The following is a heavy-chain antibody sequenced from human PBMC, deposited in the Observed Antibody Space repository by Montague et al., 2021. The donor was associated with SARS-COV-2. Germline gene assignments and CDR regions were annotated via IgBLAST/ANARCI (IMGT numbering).Heavy chain of an antibody. Sequence: SETLSLTCTVSGGSISSGSHYWGYIRQPPGKGLEWLGSIYYSGTTYYXRSVKSRVTMSVHTSKNQFSLNLNSVTAANTAVYYCVRGVTMARPIISYFDYWGQGTLVTVSS. V-gene: IGHV4-39*07. J-gene: IGHJ4*02. CDR3: VRGVTMARPIISYFDY. CDR1: GGSISSGSHY. D-gene: IGHD3-10*01. CDR2: IYYSGTT.